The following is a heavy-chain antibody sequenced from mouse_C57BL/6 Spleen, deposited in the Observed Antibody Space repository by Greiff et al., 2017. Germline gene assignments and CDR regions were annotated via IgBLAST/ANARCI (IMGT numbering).Heavy chain of an antibody. CDR3: AAIYPHYYAMDY. CDR1: GFTFSDYG. V-gene: IGHV5-17*01. J-gene: IGHJ4*01. D-gene: IGHD2-1*01. CDR2: ISSGSSTL. Sequence: EVMLVESGGGLVKPGGSLKLSCAASGFTFSDYGMHWVRQAPEKGLEWVAYISSGSSTLYYADTVKGRFTISRDNAKNTLFLQMTSLRSEDTAMYYCAAIYPHYYAMDYWGQGTSVTVSS.